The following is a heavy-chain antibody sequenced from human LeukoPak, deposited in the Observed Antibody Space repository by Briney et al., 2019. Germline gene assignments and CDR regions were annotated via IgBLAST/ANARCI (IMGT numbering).Heavy chain of an antibody. J-gene: IGHJ4*02. CDR3: ARYYYDSSGYYYGFDY. CDR2: INPNSGGT. Sequence: ASVKVSCKASGGTFSSYAISWVRQAPGQGLEWMGWINPNSGGTNYAQKFQGRVTMTRDTSISTAYMELSRLRSDDTAVYYCARYYYDSSGYYYGFDYWGQGTLVTVSS. CDR1: GGTFSSYA. V-gene: IGHV1-2*02. D-gene: IGHD3-22*01.